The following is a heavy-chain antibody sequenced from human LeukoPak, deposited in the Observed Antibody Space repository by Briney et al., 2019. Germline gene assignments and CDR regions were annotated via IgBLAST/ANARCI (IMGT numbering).Heavy chain of an antibody. CDR1: GFTFSSYS. Sequence: GGSLRLSCAASGFTFSSYSMNWVRQAPGKGLEWVSYISSSSSPIYYADSVKGRFTISRDNAKNSLYLQMNSLRAEDTAVYYCARVGGNLAFDIWGQGTMVTVSS. J-gene: IGHJ3*02. CDR3: ARVGGNLAFDI. CDR2: ISSSSSPI. V-gene: IGHV3-48*01. D-gene: IGHD4-23*01.